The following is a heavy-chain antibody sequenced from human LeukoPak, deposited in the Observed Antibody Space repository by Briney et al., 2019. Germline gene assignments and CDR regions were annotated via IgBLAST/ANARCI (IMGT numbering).Heavy chain of an antibody. CDR1: GYTFTGYY. CDR3: ARGGTVTLYYYGMDV. D-gene: IGHD4-17*01. V-gene: IGHV1-2*02. CDR2: INPNSGGT. Sequence: ASVKVSCKASGYTFTGYYMHWVRQAPGQGLEWMGWINPNSGGTNYAQKFQGRVTMTRDTSISTAYMELSRLRSDDTAVYYCARGGTVTLYYYGMDVWGQGTTVTVSS. J-gene: IGHJ6*02.